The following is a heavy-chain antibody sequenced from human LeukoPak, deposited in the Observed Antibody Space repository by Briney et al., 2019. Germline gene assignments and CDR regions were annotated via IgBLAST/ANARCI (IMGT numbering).Heavy chain of an antibody. CDR3: ARQGVVRATGFDF. D-gene: IGHD1-26*01. J-gene: IGHJ4*02. CDR2: IYYSGST. V-gene: IGHV4-39*01. Sequence: PSETLSLTCSVSGGSISEISYYWGWIRQPPGQGLEWIGNIYYSGSTYNNPSLESRVVISVDTSRNQFSLKLTSVTATDTAVYCARQGVVRATGFDFWGQGILVTVSS. CDR1: GGSISEISYY.